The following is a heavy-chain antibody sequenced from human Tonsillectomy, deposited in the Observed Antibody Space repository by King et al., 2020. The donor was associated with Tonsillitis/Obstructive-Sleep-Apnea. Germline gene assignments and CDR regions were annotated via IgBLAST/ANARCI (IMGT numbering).Heavy chain of an antibody. Sequence: VQLQQWGAGLLKPSETLSLTCAVYGGSFSGYYWSWLRQPPGKGLEWIGEINHSGSTYDNASLKSRVTISVDTSKNQFSLKLSSVTAADTAVYYCARGLMGPRLSDWGQGTLVTVSS. V-gene: IGHV4-34*01. CDR1: GGSFSGYY. CDR3: ARGLMGPRLSD. CDR2: INHSGST. D-gene: IGHD2-8*01. J-gene: IGHJ4*02.